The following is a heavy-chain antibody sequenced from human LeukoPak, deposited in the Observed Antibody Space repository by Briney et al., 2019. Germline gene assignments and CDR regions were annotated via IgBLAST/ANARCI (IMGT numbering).Heavy chain of an antibody. Sequence: ASVKVSCKASGYTCSSYDINWVRQAAGQGPEWMGWMNPNSGNTAYAQNFQGRVIMTRNTSISTAYMELSSLRFEDTAVFYCAIRTSRGVSGSSYFDSWGQGTLVTVSS. CDR3: AIRTSRGVSGSSYFDS. V-gene: IGHV1-8*01. D-gene: IGHD3-10*01. CDR1: GYTCSSYD. CDR2: MNPNSGNT. J-gene: IGHJ4*02.